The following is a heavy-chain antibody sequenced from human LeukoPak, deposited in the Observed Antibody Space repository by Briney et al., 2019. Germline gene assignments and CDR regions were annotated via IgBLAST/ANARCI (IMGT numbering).Heavy chain of an antibody. Sequence: ASVKVSCKASGYTFTGYYMHWVRQAPGQGLEWMGWINPNSGGTNYAQKFQGRVTMTRDTSISTAYMELSRQRSDDTAVYYCARWTSVGATPNGFDPWGQGTLVTVSS. J-gene: IGHJ5*02. D-gene: IGHD1-26*01. CDR1: GYTFTGYY. CDR2: INPNSGGT. V-gene: IGHV1-2*02. CDR3: ARWTSVGATPNGFDP.